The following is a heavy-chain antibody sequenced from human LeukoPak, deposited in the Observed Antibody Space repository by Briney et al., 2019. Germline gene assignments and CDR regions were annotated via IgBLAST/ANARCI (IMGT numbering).Heavy chain of an antibody. CDR3: ARDRGQLGIDY. D-gene: IGHD6-13*01. Sequence: PGGPLRLSGAASGFTFSSYWMSWVRQAPGKGLEWVANIKQDGSEKYYVDSVKGRFTISRDNAKNSLYLQMNSLRAEDTAVYYCARDRGQLGIDYWGQGTLVTVSS. CDR1: GFTFSSYW. V-gene: IGHV3-7*01. J-gene: IGHJ4*02. CDR2: IKQDGSEK.